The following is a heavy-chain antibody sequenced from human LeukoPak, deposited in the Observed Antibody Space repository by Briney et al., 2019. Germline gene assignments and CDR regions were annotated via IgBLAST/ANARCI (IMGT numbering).Heavy chain of an antibody. CDR2: IISGSSYT. J-gene: IGHJ3*02. V-gene: IGHV3-21*01. CDR3: ARALIAAAGTGAFDI. Sequence: GGSLRLSCAASEFTFSTYTMNGVRQAPGKGLEWVSSIISGSSYTFYADAVKGRFTISRDNAKNSLYLQMNSLRAEDTALYYCARALIAAAGTGAFDIWGQGTKVTVSS. D-gene: IGHD6-13*01. CDR1: EFTFSTYT.